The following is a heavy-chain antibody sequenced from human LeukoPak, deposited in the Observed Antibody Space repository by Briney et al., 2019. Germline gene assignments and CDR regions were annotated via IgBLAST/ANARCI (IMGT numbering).Heavy chain of an antibody. V-gene: IGHV3-66*01. J-gene: IGHJ3*02. CDR3: ARGLLRFPRAFDI. D-gene: IGHD3-3*01. CDR1: GFTVSSNY. CDR2: IYSGGST. Sequence: GGSLRLSCAASGFTVSSNYMSWVRQAPGKGLEWVSVIYSGGSTYYADSVKGRFTISRDNSKNTLYLQMNSLRAEDTAVYYCARGLLRFPRAFDIWGQGTVVTVSS.